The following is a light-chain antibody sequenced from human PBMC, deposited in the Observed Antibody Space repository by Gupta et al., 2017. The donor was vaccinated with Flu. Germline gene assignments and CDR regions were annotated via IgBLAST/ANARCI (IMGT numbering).Light chain of an antibody. CDR3: SSYRSSSTSFF. V-gene: IGLV2-14*01. J-gene: IGLJ1*01. Sequence: SALSQLAPVPGSPGQPIAISCTGTTSDVGANNYVSWYQQHPGKAPKVMIYGVNNRPSGVSDRFSGSKSGNTASLTISGLQAEDEADYYCSSYRSSSTSFFFGTGTKVTVL. CDR2: GVN. CDR1: TSDVGANNY.